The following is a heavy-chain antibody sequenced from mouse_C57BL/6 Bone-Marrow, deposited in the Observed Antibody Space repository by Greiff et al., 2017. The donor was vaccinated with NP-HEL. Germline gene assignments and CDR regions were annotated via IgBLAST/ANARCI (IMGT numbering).Heavy chain of an antibody. J-gene: IGHJ4*01. Sequence: QVQLKQPGAELVRPGTSVKLSCKASGYTFTSYWMHWVKQRPGQGLEWIGVIDPSDSYTNYNQKFKGKATLTVDTSSSTAYMQLSSLTSEDSAVYYGARVRHDGSNPYYYAMDYWGQGTSVTVSS. CDR3: ARVRHDGSNPYYYAMDY. CDR1: GYTFTSYW. V-gene: IGHV1-59*01. CDR2: IDPSDSYT. D-gene: IGHD1-1*01.